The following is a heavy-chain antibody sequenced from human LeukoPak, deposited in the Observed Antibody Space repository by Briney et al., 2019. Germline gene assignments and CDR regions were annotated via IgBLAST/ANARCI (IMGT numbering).Heavy chain of an antibody. J-gene: IGHJ4*02. D-gene: IGHD6-13*01. CDR2: ISSSSSYT. CDR3: ARDRPSYRIAAAGTGRY. Sequence: PGGSLRLSCAASGFTFSDYYMSWIRQAPGKGLEWVSYISSSSSYTNYAGSVKGRFTISRDNAKNSLYLQMNSLRAEDTAVYYCARDRPSYRIAAAGTGRYWGQGTLVTVSS. CDR1: GFTFSDYY. V-gene: IGHV3-11*05.